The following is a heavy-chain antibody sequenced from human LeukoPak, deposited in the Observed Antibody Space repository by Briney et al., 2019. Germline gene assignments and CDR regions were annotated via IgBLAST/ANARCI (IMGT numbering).Heavy chain of an antibody. V-gene: IGHV4-39*07. CDR2: IYYSGST. D-gene: IGHD1-26*01. J-gene: IGHJ6*03. CDR1: GGSISSSSYY. CDR3: ARGGGSYSYYYYYYYMDV. Sequence: SETLSLTCTVSGGSISSSSYYWGWIRQPPGKGLEWIGSIYYSGSTYYNPSLKSRVTISVDTSKNQFSLKLSSVTAADTAVYYCARGGGSYSYYYYYYYMDVWGKGTTVTVSS.